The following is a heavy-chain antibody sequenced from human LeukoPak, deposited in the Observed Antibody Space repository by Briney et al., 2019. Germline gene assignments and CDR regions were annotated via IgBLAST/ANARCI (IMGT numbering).Heavy chain of an antibody. CDR1: GYTFTGYY. V-gene: IGHV1-2*02. CDR3: ARDRGVFGVVIIPVVFDY. Sequence: ASVKVSCKASGYTFTGYYMHWVRQAPGQGLEWMGWINPNPNSGDTNYAQKFQGRVTMTRDTSISTAYMELSRLRSDDTAVYYCARDRGVFGVVIIPVVFDYWGQGTLVTVSS. J-gene: IGHJ4*02. CDR2: INPNPNSGDT. D-gene: IGHD3-3*01.